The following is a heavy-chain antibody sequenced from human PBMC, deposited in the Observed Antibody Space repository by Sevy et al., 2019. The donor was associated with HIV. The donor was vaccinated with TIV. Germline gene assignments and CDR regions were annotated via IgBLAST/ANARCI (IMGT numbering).Heavy chain of an antibody. D-gene: IGHD3-22*01. CDR1: RFTVSSNY. CDR2: ISSGGST. CDR3: ARGWGDRSGYYPLDY. V-gene: IGHV3-66*01. Sequence: GGSLRLSCAASRFTVSSNYMSWVRQAPGKGLEWVSVISSGGSTYYAYSVKGRFTISRDNSKNTLYLQMNSLRAEDTAVYYCARGWGDRSGYYPLDYWGHGTLVTVSS. J-gene: IGHJ4*01.